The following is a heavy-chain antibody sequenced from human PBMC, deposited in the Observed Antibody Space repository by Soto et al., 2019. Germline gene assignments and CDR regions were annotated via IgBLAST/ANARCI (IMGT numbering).Heavy chain of an antibody. Sequence: QVQLVESGGGVVQPGRSLRLSCAASGFTFSSYAMHWVRQAPGKGLEWVAVISYDGSNKYYADSVKGRFTISIDNSKNPLYLQMNSLRAEDTAVYYCARVAGTYGMDVWGQGTTVTVSS. D-gene: IGHD6-19*01. CDR1: GFTFSSYA. J-gene: IGHJ6*02. CDR2: ISYDGSNK. CDR3: ARVAGTYGMDV. V-gene: IGHV3-30-3*01.